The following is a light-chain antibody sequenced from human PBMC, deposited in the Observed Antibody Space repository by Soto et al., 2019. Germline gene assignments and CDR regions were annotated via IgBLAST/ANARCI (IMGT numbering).Light chain of an antibody. V-gene: IGKV3-20*01. CDR1: QSVSSNY. J-gene: IGKJ2*01. CDR3: QQQGT. CDR2: GAS. Sequence: EIVLTQSPGTLSLSPGERATLSCRASQSVSSNYLAWYQQKPGQAPRLLIYGASSRATGIPDRFSGSGSGTDFIFTISRLEPEDSAVYYCQQQGTFGQGTKLEI.